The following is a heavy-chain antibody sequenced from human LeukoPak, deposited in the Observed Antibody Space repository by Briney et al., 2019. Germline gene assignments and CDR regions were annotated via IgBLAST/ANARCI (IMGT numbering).Heavy chain of an antibody. Sequence: PGGSLRLSCAASGFTFSSYAMSWVRQAPGKGLEWVSAISGSGGSTYYADSVKGRFTISRDNSKNTLYLQMNSLRAEDTAVYYCAKNPAIRVEPHCYYYYMDVWGKGTTVTVSS. D-gene: IGHD1-1*01. CDR2: ISGSGGST. CDR3: AKNPAIRVEPHCYYYYMDV. V-gene: IGHV3-23*01. J-gene: IGHJ6*03. CDR1: GFTFSSYA.